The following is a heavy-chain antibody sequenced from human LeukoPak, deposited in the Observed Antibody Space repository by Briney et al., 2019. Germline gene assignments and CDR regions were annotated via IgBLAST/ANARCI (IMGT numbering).Heavy chain of an antibody. D-gene: IGHD3-22*01. J-gene: IGHJ4*02. CDR1: GFTFSTFF. V-gene: IGHV3-64D*09. Sequence: GGSLRLSCSASGFTFSTFFMHWVRQAPGKGLEYVSAISSNGGSTYYADSVKGRFTISRDNSKNTLYLQMSSLRAEDTAVYHCEKDDSYYDDRSAYPHWGQGTLVTVSS. CDR3: EKDDSYYDDRSAYPH. CDR2: ISSNGGST.